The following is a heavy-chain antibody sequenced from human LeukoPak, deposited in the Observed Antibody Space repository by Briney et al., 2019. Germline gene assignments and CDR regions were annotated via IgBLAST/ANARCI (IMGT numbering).Heavy chain of an antibody. CDR3: ARGSPLGYCTNGVCQSFDY. V-gene: IGHV1-2*02. D-gene: IGHD2-8*01. CDR1: GYTFTGYY. Sequence: ASVKASCKASGYTFTGYYMHWVRQAPGRGLEWMGWINPNSGGTNYAQKFQGRVTMTRDTSISTAYMELSRLRSDDTAVYYCARGSPLGYCTNGVCQSFDYWGQGTLVTVSS. J-gene: IGHJ4*02. CDR2: INPNSGGT.